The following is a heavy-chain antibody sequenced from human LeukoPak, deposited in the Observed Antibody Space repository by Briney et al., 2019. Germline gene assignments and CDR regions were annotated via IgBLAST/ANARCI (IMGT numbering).Heavy chain of an antibody. CDR2: MNPNSGNT. CDR3: ARCTAANYYYYMDV. J-gene: IGHJ6*03. CDR1: GGTFSSHA. D-gene: IGHD2-2*01. V-gene: IGHV1-8*01. Sequence: ASVKVSCKASGGTFSSHAISWVRQAPGQGLEWMGWMNPNSGNTGYAQKFQGRVTMTRNTSISTAYMELSSLRSEDTAVYYCARCTAANYYYYMDVWGKGTTVTISS.